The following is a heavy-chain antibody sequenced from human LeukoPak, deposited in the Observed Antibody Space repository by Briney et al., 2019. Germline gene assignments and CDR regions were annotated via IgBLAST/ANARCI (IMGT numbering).Heavy chain of an antibody. CDR2: IWYDGSNK. V-gene: IGHV3-33*01. CDR3: ARDKDATTVTPDAFDI. CDR1: GFTFSSYG. D-gene: IGHD4-17*01. Sequence: GGSLRLSCAASGFTFSSYGMHWVRQAPGKGLEWVAVIWYDGSNKYYADSVKGRFAISRDNSKNTLYLQMNSLRAEDTAVYYCARDKDATTVTPDAFDIWGQGTMVTVSS. J-gene: IGHJ3*02.